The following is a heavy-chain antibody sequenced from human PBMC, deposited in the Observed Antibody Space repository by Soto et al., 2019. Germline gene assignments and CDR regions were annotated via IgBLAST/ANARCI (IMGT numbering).Heavy chain of an antibody. Sequence: WTWVRQHPGKGLEWLGHIYHSGDTYYNPSLKSRLNISVDTSKNQFSLSLTSVTAADAAVYYCAKMVRGGRGGDPWGQGIRVSVSS. CDR2: IYHSGDT. D-gene: IGHD3-10*01. CDR3: AKMVRGGRGGDP. J-gene: IGHJ5*02. V-gene: IGHV4-31*02.